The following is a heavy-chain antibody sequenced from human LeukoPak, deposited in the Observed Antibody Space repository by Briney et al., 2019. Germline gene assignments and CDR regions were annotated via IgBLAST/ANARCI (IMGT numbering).Heavy chain of an antibody. CDR2: INPNRGGT. Sequence: ASVKVSCKASGYTFTGYYMHWVRQAPGQGLEWMGWINPNRGGTNYAQKFQGRVTMTRDTSISTAYMELSRLRSDDTAVYYCAREYSGWYNYYYYYMDVWGKGTTVTVSS. CDR3: AREYSGWYNYYYYYMDV. D-gene: IGHD6-19*01. J-gene: IGHJ6*03. V-gene: IGHV1-2*02. CDR1: GYTFTGYY.